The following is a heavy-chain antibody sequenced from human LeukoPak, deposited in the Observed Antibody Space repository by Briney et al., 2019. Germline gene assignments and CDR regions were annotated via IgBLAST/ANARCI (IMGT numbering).Heavy chain of an antibody. Sequence: GGSLRLSCAASGFTFSYYGMQWVRQAPGKGLEWVAVIWYDGSNKYYADSVKGRFTISRDISKNTLYLQMNSLRAEDTAVYYCARDLYSITLDYWGQGTLVTVSS. CDR2: IWYDGSNK. V-gene: IGHV3-33*01. J-gene: IGHJ4*02. CDR3: ARDLYSITLDY. CDR1: GFTFSYYG. D-gene: IGHD6-13*01.